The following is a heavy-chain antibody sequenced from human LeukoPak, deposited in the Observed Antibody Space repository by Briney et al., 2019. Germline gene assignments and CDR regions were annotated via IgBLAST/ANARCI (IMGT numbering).Heavy chain of an antibody. D-gene: IGHD2-2*01. CDR3: ARDGCGDTCYPGGY. Sequence: HRASVKVSCKASGYTFTKYVVHWIRQAPGQRPEWMGWINAGNGDTKYSQNFQGRVTITRDTSASTTYMELSSLTSEDTALYYCARDGCGDTCYPGGYWGQGTLVTVSS. J-gene: IGHJ4*02. V-gene: IGHV1-3*01. CDR1: GYTFTKYV. CDR2: INAGNGDT.